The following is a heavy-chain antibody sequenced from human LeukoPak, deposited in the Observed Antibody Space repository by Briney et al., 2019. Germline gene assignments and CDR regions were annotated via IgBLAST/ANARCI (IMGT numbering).Heavy chain of an antibody. D-gene: IGHD1-14*01. CDR2: INHSGST. V-gene: IGHV4-34*01. CDR3: ARDITGSSDY. J-gene: IGHJ4*02. CDR1: GGSFSGYY. Sequence: SETLSLTCAVYGGSFSGYYWSWIRQPPGKGLEWIGEINHSGSTNYNPSLKSRVTISVDTSKNQFSLKLSSVTAADTAVYYCARDITGSSDYWGQGNLVTVSS.